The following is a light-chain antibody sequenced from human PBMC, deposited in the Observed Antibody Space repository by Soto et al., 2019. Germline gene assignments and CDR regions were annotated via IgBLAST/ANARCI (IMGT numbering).Light chain of an antibody. CDR1: SSNIGRNT. CDR3: ATWDGSLSGWV. V-gene: IGLV1-44*01. Sequence: QSVLSQPPSASGTPGQRVTISCSGSSSNIGRNTVNWYQQLPGTAPQLLIHSNNHRPSGVPDRFSCSKSGTSASLAISGLQSDDEADYYCATWDGSLSGWVFGGGTKLTVL. J-gene: IGLJ3*02. CDR2: SNN.